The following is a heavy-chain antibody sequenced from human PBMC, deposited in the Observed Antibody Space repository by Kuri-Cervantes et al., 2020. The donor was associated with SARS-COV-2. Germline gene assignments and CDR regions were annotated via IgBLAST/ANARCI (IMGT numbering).Heavy chain of an antibody. CDR2: IVVGSGNT. CDR3: AARGYCSSTSCYTFDC. Sequence: SVKVSCKASGFTFTSSAMQWVRQARGQRLEWIGWIVVGSGNTNYAQKLQERVTITRDMSTSTAYMELSSLRSEDTAVYYCAARGYCSSTSCYTFDCWGQGTLVTVSS. D-gene: IGHD2-2*02. V-gene: IGHV1-58*02. J-gene: IGHJ4*02. CDR1: GFTFTSSA.